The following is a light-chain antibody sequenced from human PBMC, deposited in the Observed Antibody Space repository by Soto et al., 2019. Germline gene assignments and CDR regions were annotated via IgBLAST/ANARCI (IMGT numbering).Light chain of an antibody. Sequence: EIVLTQFPGALSLSPGARVTLSCRASQTVSNTYLARYQQKSGQAPKLLIYGASNRATGIQDRFSGSGCGTDINLTISRLEPEDFAVYYCLQYGALPLTFGGGTQVEIK. CDR1: QTVSNTY. CDR3: LQYGALPLT. J-gene: IGKJ4*01. V-gene: IGKV3-20*01. CDR2: GAS.